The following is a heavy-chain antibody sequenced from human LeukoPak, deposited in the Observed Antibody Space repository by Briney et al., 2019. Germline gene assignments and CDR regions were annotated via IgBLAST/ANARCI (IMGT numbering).Heavy chain of an antibody. CDR1: GFTFSSYA. CDR3: SRYHSRGSASTRFAY. J-gene: IGHJ4*02. D-gene: IGHD1-26*01. Sequence: PGGSLRLSCAASGFTFSSYAMSWVRQAPGKGLEWVSGISGSGFSTYYADSVKGRFTISRDNSKNTLYLQMNSLRAEDTAVYYCSRYHSRGSASTRFAYWGQGILVTISS. V-gene: IGHV3-23*01. CDR2: ISGSGFST.